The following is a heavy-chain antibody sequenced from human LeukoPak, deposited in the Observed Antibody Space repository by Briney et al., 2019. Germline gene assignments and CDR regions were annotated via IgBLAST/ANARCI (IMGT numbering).Heavy chain of an antibody. CDR3: AREAGYYDSSGYVAH. D-gene: IGHD3-22*01. CDR2: ISSSSSYI. CDR1: GFTFSSYS. J-gene: IGHJ4*02. V-gene: IGHV3-21*01. Sequence: GGSLRLSCAASGFTFSSYSMNWVRQAPGKGLEWVSSISSSSSYIYYADSVKGRFTISRDNAKNSLYLQMNSLRAEDTAVYYCAREAGYYDSSGYVAHWGQGTLVTVSS.